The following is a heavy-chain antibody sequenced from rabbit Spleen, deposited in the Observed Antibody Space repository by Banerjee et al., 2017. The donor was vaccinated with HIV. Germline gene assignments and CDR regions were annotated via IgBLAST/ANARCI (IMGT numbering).Heavy chain of an antibody. J-gene: IGHJ4*01. V-gene: IGHV1S40*01. Sequence: QSLEESGGDLVKPEGSLTLTCKASGVSFSDKDVMCWVHQAPGKGLEWIACINIVTGKSVYASWAKGRFIMSRTSSTTVTLQMTSLTVADTATYFCARAGEGGDGYLNLWGPGTLVTVS. CDR1: GVSFSDKDV. CDR3: ARAGEGGDGYLNL. D-gene: IGHD5-1*01. CDR2: INIVTGKS.